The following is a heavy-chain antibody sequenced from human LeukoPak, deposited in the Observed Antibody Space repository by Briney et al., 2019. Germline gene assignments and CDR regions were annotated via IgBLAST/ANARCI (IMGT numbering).Heavy chain of an antibody. CDR2: ISFDGTNK. CDR3: AREKASYDSSGYYQS. Sequence: PGRSLRLSCAASGFTFSSYTMHWVRQAPGKGLEWVAVISFDGTNKYYADSVKGRFTISRDNSKNTLYLQMNSLRPEDTAVYYCAREKASYDSSGYYQSWGQGTLVTVSS. CDR1: GFTFSSYT. D-gene: IGHD3-22*01. V-gene: IGHV3-30-3*01. J-gene: IGHJ5*02.